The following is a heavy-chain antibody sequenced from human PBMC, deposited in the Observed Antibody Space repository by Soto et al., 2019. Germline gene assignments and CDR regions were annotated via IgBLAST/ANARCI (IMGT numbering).Heavy chain of an antibody. CDR2: IYPGDSDT. V-gene: IGHV5-51*01. D-gene: IGHD3-22*01. J-gene: IGHJ3*02. CDR3: ARGYYYDSSGYLPDPFDI. Sequence: GESLKISCKGSGYSFTSYWIGWVRQMPGKGLEWMGIIYPGDSDTRYSPSFQGQVTISADKSISTAYLQWSSLKASDTAMYYCARGYYYDSSGYLPDPFDIWGQGTMVTVSS. CDR1: GYSFTSYW.